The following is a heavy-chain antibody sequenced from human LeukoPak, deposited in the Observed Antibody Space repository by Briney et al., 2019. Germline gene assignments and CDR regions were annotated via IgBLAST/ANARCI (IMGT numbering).Heavy chain of an antibody. CDR3: ARRSAPCGLDY. V-gene: IGHV3-23*01. J-gene: IGHJ4*02. CDR1: GFTFSSYA. D-gene: IGHD3/OR15-3a*01. Sequence: GGSLRLSCAASGFTFSSYAMSWVRQAPGEGLEWVSAISGSGGSTYYADSVKGRFTISRDNSKNTLYLQMNSLRAEDTAVYYCARRSAPCGLDYWGQGTLVTVSS. CDR2: ISGSGGST.